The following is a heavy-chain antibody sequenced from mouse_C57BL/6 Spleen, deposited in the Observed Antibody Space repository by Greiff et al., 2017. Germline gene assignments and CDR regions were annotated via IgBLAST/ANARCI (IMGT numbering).Heavy chain of an antibody. J-gene: IGHJ4*01. CDR2: IYPGSGST. V-gene: IGHV1-55*01. CDR1: GYTFTSYW. Sequence: QVHLQQPGAELVKPGASVKMSCKASGYTFTSYWITWVKQRPGQGLEWIGDIYPGSGSTNYNEKFKSKATLTVDTSSSTAYMQLSSLTSEDSAVYYCARRDYGYAMDYWGQGTSVTVSS. CDR3: ARRDYGYAMDY. D-gene: IGHD2-4*01.